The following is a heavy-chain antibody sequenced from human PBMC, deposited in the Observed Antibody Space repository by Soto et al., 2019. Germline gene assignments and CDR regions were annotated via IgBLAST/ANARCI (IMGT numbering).Heavy chain of an antibody. V-gene: IGHV4-39*01. J-gene: IGHJ6*02. Sequence: SETLSLTCTVSGGSISSSIYYWGWIRQPPGKGLEWIGSIYYSGSTYYNPSLKSRVTISVDTSKNQFSLKLSSVTAADTAVYYCALGVATIYYYYGMDVRGQGTTVTVSS. CDR3: ALGVATIYYYYGMDV. D-gene: IGHD5-12*01. CDR1: GGSISSSIYY. CDR2: IYYSGST.